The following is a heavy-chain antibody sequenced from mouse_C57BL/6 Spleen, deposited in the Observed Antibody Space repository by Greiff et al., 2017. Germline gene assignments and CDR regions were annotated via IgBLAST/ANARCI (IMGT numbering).Heavy chain of an antibody. CDR3: ARGSSYYGRP. CDR2: IYPGSGST. Sequence: VKLQQPGAELVKPGASVKMSCKASGYTFTSYWITWVKQRPGQGLEWIGDIYPGSGSTNYNEKFKSKATLTVDTSSSTAYMQLSSLTAEDSAVYDCARGSSYYGRPWGQGTLVTVSA. CDR1: GYTFTSYW. D-gene: IGHD1-1*01. J-gene: IGHJ3*01. V-gene: IGHV1-55*01.